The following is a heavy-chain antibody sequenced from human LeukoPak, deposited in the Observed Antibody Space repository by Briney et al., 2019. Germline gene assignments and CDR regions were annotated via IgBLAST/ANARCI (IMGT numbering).Heavy chain of an antibody. Sequence: GGSLRLSCAASGFTFSSYEMNWVRQAPGKGLEWVSYISSGSTIYYADSVKGRFTISRDNAKNSLYLQMNSLRAEDTAVYYCARGGIAAAAQTDYWGQGTLVTVSS. D-gene: IGHD6-13*01. CDR1: GFTFSSYE. CDR3: ARGGIAAAAQTDY. J-gene: IGHJ4*02. CDR2: ISSGSTI. V-gene: IGHV3-48*03.